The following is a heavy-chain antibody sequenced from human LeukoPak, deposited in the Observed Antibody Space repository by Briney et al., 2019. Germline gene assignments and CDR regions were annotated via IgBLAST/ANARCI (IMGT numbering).Heavy chain of an antibody. V-gene: IGHV3-7*01. D-gene: IGHD1-1*01. CDR1: GFTFSTHA. CDR3: AMNWNVPPRDY. CDR2: INQDGSGK. Sequence: GGSLRLSCAVSGFTFSTHAMNWVRQAPGKGLEWVASINQDGSGKNYVDSVKGRFTVSGDNAKKYLQMNSLRAEDTAVYYCAMNWNVPPRDYWGQGTLVTVSS. J-gene: IGHJ4*02.